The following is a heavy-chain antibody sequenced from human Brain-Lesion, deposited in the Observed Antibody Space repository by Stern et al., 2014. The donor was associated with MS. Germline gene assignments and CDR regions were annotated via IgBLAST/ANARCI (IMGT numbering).Heavy chain of an antibody. CDR2: ITPFTGNT. V-gene: IGHV1-45*02. CDR3: AEGGSYGFVY. J-gene: IGHJ4*02. CDR1: GNTFTNRY. Sequence: VQLVESGAEVKKTGSSVKVSCQASGNTFTNRYLHWVRQDPGQALEWMGWITPFTGNTNYAQNFQDRVTITMDRSMSTAYMDLSSLRSDDTAIYFCAEGGSYGFVYWGQGTLVTVSS. D-gene: IGHD4-17*01.